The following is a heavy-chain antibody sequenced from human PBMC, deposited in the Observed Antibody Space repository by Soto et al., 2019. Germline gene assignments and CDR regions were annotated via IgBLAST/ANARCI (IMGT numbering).Heavy chain of an antibody. CDR1: GGSISSYY. CDR2: IYTSGST. D-gene: IGHD1-7*01. CDR3: AREEGITRTDDLNWFDP. J-gene: IGHJ5*01. V-gene: IGHV4-4*07. Sequence: ASETLSLTCTVSGGSISSYYWSWIRQPAGKGLEWIGRIYTSGSTNYNPSLKSRATMSVDTSKNQFSLKLSSVTAADTAVYYCAREEGITRTDDLNWFDPWGQGTLVTVSS.